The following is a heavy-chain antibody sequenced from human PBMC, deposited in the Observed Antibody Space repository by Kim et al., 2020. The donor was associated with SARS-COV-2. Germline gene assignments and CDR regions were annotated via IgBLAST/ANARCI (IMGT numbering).Heavy chain of an antibody. CDR1: GFSFSSYE. J-gene: IGHJ4*02. D-gene: IGHD3-10*01. CDR2: ISRSGSSM. CDR3: ARFLLVGGVIIRVFDY. V-gene: IGHV3-48*03. Sequence: GGSLRLSCVASGFSFSSYEMNWVRQAPGKGLEWVSYISRSGSSMYYADSVKGRFTISRDNAKNSLYLQMNSLTVEDTAVYYCARFLLVGGVIIRVFDYWGQGTLVTVSS.